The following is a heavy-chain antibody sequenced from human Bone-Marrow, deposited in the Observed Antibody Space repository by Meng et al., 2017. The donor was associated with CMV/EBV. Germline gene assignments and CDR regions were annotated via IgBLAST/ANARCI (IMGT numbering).Heavy chain of an antibody. J-gene: IGHJ6*02. CDR3: ARGGSTSYYYYYGMDV. V-gene: IGHV4-59*01. D-gene: IGHD2-2*01. CDR2: IHYSGTT. Sequence: SETLSLTCRVSGGSMSSYYWTWIRHSPGEGLEWIGWIHYSGTTSFNPSLKSRVAISIDTSKNQFFLNLKSVTAADTAVYYCARGGSTSYYYYYGMDVWGQGTTVTVSS. CDR1: GGSMSSYY.